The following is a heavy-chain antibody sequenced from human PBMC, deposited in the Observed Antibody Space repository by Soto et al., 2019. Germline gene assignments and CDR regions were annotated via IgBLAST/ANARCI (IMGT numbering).Heavy chain of an antibody. CDR2: MNFTGGDT. CDR3: ARRLWPGALDV. D-gene: IGHD3-16*01. J-gene: IGHJ3*01. V-gene: IGHV1-2*02. CDR1: GSTFRGYY. Sequence: QVQLVQSGAEVKKPGASVKVSCKTAGSTFRGYYVHWVRQAPGQGLEWVGLMNFTGGDTMSAQTFKRRVTMTRDTSISTAYMELYRLTFDDAAVYYCARRLWPGALDVWCQGSMVTVSS.